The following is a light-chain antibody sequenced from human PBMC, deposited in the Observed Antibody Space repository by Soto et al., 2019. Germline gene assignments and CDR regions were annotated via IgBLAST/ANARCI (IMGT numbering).Light chain of an antibody. CDR1: QSVSSN. CDR3: QQYNNWPPDRT. Sequence: EIVMTQSPATLSVYPGERATLSCRASQSVSSNLAWYQQKPGQAPRLLIYGASTRATGIPARFSGSGSGTEFTLTISSLQSEDFAIYFCQQYNNWPPDRTFGQGTKVEIK. J-gene: IGKJ1*01. CDR2: GAS. V-gene: IGKV3-15*01.